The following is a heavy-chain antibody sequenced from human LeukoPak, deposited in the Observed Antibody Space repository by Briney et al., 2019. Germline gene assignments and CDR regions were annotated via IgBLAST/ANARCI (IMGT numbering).Heavy chain of an antibody. D-gene: IGHD2-21*02. CDR1: GYTFTSYY. J-gene: IGHJ4*02. CDR2: INPSGGST. CDR3: ARDPIHCGGDCS. V-gene: IGHV1-46*01. Sequence: ASVKVSCKASGYTFTSYYMHWVRQAHGQGLEWMGIINPSGGSTSYAQKFQGRVTMTRDMSTSTVYMELSSLRSEDTAVYYCARDPIHCGGDCSWGQGTLVTVSS.